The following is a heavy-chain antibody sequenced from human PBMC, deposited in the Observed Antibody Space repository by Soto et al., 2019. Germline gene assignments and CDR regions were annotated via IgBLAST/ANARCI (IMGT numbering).Heavy chain of an antibody. V-gene: IGHV3-23*01. J-gene: IGHJ3*02. Sequence: GGSLRLSCAASGFTFSSYAMSWVRQAPGKGLEWVSAISGSGGSTYYADSVKGRFTISRDNSKNTLYLEMNSLRAEDTALYYCARDGLTGAATEAFDTWGQGTMVTVSS. CDR1: GFTFSSYA. D-gene: IGHD3-9*01. CDR2: ISGSGGST. CDR3: ARDGLTGAATEAFDT.